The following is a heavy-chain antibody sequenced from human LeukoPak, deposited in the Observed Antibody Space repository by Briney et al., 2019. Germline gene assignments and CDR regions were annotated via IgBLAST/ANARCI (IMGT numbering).Heavy chain of an antibody. CDR3: AKGITIFGVVIGLLDY. CDR1: GFTFDDYA. V-gene: IGHV3-9*01. D-gene: IGHD3-3*01. Sequence: GGSLRLPCAASGFTFDDYAMHWVRQAPGKGLEWVSGISWNSGSIGYADSVKGRFTISRDNAKNSLYLQMNSLRAEDTALYYCAKGITIFGVVIGLLDYWGQGTLVTVSS. J-gene: IGHJ4*02. CDR2: ISWNSGSI.